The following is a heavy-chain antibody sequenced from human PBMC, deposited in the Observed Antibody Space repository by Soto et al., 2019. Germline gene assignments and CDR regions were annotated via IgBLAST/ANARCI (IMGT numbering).Heavy chain of an antibody. CDR2: ISAYNGNT. Sequence: QIQLVQSGAEVKKPGASVKVSCKASGYTFSSYHITWVRQAPGQGLEWMGWISAYNGNTNYAQNLQGRVTMTTDPSTSTAYMELRSLRSDDTAGYYGARDLPPVDYWGQGTLVTVSS. V-gene: IGHV1-18*01. J-gene: IGHJ4*02. CDR3: ARDLPPVDY. CDR1: GYTFSSYH.